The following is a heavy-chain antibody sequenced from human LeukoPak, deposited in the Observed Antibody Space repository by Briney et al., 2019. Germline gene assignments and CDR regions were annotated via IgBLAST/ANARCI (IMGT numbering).Heavy chain of an antibody. CDR3: ARVRIVVVPAAMGGYFDY. Sequence: GGSLRLSCAASGFTFSSYWMSWVRQAPGKGLEWVANIKQDGSEKYYVDSVKGRFTISRDNAKNSLYLQMNSLRAEDTAVYYCARVRIVVVPAAMGGYFDYWGQGTLVTVSS. CDR1: GFTFSSYW. D-gene: IGHD2-2*01. V-gene: IGHV3-7*03. CDR2: IKQDGSEK. J-gene: IGHJ4*02.